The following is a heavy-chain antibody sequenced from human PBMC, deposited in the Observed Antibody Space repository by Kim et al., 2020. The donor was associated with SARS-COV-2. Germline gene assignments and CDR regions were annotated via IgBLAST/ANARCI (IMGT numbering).Heavy chain of an antibody. CDR1: GGSISNHY. J-gene: IGHJ3*01. D-gene: IGHD5-12*01. Sequence: SETLSLTCIVSGGSISNHYWSWIRRTPGKGLEWIGYIDYSGGTNSNPSLKSRVTISLDTSKNQFSLKLSSVTAADTAVYYCARDPPGPDYSFDLWGQGTMVTVSS. V-gene: IGHV4-59*11. CDR2: IDYSGGT. CDR3: ARDPPGPDYSFDL.